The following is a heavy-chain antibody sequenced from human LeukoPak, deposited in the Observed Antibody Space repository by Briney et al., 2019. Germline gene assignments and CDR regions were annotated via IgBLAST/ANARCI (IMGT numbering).Heavy chain of an antibody. V-gene: IGHV4-39*01. Sequence: SETLSLTCTVSGGFISASSYYWGWIRQPPGKGLEWIGSIFYSGSTYYNPSLTSRVTISVDTSKNQFSLSLSSVTAADTAVYYCAKITWIQLWLPFDYWGQGTLVTVSS. D-gene: IGHD5-18*01. CDR2: IFYSGST. CDR1: GGFISASSYY. J-gene: IGHJ4*02. CDR3: AKITWIQLWLPFDY.